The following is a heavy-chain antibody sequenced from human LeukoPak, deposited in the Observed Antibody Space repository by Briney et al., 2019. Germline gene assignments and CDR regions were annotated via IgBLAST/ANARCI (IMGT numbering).Heavy chain of an antibody. CDR3: AMSIAAAGQLDY. CDR2: ISGSGGST. J-gene: IGHJ4*02. Sequence: GGSLRLSCAASGFTFSSYAMSWVRQAPGKGLEWVSAISGSGGSTYYADSVKGRFTISRDNSKNTLYLQMNSLRAEDTAVYYCAMSIAAAGQLDYWGQGTLVTVSS. CDR1: GFTFSSYA. D-gene: IGHD6-13*01. V-gene: IGHV3-23*01.